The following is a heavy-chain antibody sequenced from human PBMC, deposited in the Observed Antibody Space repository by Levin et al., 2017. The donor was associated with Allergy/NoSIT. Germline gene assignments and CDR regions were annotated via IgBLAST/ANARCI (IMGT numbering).Heavy chain of an antibody. Sequence: GGSLRLSCAASXXXXXXYXXXXXXXXXXKGLELVSYISGTSSAIIYADSVKGRFTISRDNAQNSLYLQMNSLRAEDTAVYFCARGPLAAAAHYWGQGTLVTVSS. J-gene: IGHJ4*02. CDR1: XXXXXXYX. V-gene: IGHV3-11*05. CDR3: ARGPLAAAAHY. D-gene: IGHD6-13*01. CDR2: ISGTSSAI.